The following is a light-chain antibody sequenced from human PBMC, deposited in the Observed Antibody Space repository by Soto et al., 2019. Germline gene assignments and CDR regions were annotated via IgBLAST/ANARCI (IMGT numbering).Light chain of an antibody. CDR2: AAS. J-gene: IGKJ2*01. Sequence: DIQMTQSPSSLSASVGDRVTITCRASQSISSYLNWYQQKPGKAPKLLIYAASSLQSGVPSRFSGSVSGTGFTLAISSLQPEDFATYYCQQSYSTPPTFGQGTKLEIK. CDR1: QSISSY. CDR3: QQSYSTPPT. V-gene: IGKV1-39*01.